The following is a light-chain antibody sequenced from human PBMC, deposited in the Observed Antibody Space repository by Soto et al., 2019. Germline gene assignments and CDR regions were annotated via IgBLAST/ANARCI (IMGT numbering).Light chain of an antibody. CDR3: CSYAGANTLAV. V-gene: IGLV2-11*01. Sequence: QSVLTQPRSVSGSPGQSVAISCTGTSSDVGGYYFVSWYQHHPGTAPKLIVYNVDKRPSGVPNRFSGSKSGNTASLTISGLQADDEADYYCCSYAGANTLAVFAGGPHLTVL. CDR2: NVD. CDR1: SSDVGGYYF. J-gene: IGLJ3*02.